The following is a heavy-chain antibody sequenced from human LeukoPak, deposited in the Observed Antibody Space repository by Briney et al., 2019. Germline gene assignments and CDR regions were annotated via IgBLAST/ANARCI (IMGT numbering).Heavy chain of an antibody. V-gene: IGHV4-38-2*02. CDR3: ARDPSMITFGGVIVGGFDY. CDR2: IYHSGST. J-gene: IGHJ4*02. Sequence: PSETLSLTCTVSGYSISSGYYWGWIRQPPGKGLEWIGIIYHSGSTYYNPSLKSRVTISVDTSKNQFSLKLSSVTAADTAVYYCARDPSMITFGGVIVGGFDYWGQGTLVTVSS. D-gene: IGHD3-16*02. CDR1: GYSISSGYY.